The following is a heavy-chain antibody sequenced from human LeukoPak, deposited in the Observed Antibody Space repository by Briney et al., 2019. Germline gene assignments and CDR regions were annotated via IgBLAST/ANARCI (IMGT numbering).Heavy chain of an antibody. V-gene: IGHV3-33*01. CDR2: IWYDGSNK. CDR3: ARGYSSSWYKDY. J-gene: IGHJ4*02. D-gene: IGHD6-13*01. Sequence: PGGSLRLSCAASGFTFSSYGMHWVRQAPGKGLEWVAVIWYDGSNKYYADSVKGRFTISRDNSKNTLYLQMDSLRAEDTAVYYCARGYSSSWYKDYWGQGTLVTVSS. CDR1: GFTFSSYG.